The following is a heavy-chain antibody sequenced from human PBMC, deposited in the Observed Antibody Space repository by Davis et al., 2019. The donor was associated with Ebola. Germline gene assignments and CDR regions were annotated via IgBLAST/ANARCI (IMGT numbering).Heavy chain of an antibody. D-gene: IGHD6-13*01. CDR2: IYPGVYPGGSNP. CDR1: GYNFAFYW. J-gene: IGHJ3*02. V-gene: IGHV5-51*01. CDR3: ARPKYSSSLYDAFDI. Sequence: GESLKISCRGAGYNFAFYWIAWVRQMPGRGLEWMGIIYPGVYPGGSNPEYSTSFQGQVTISVDKSISTAYLQLNSLKASDTAIYYCARPKYSSSLYDAFDIWGQGTQVIVSS.